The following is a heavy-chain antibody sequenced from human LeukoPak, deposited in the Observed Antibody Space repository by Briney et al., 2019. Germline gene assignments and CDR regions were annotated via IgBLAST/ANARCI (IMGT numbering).Heavy chain of an antibody. CDR3: AREPAPIVVVPAASRYYYYYYGMDV. D-gene: IGHD2-2*01. CDR2: ISYDGSNK. CDR1: GFTFSSYA. J-gene: IGHJ6*04. Sequence: GGSLRLSCAASGFTFSSYAMHWVRQAPGKGLEWVAVISYDGSNKYYADSVKGRFTISRDNSKNMLYLQMNSLGAEDTAVYYCAREPAPIVVVPAASRYYYYYYGMDVWGKGTTVTVSS. V-gene: IGHV3-30*04.